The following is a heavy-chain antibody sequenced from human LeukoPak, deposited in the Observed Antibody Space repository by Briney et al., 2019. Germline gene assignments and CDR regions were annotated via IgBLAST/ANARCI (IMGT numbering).Heavy chain of an antibody. V-gene: IGHV4-59*02. CDR2: IYYSGST. D-gene: IGHD2-2*01. CDR3: ARDHVVPAATYYYYGMDV. Sequence: SETLSLTCTVSGGSVSSYYWSWIRQPPGKGLEWIGYIYYSGSTNYNPSLKSRVTISVDTSKNRFSLKLSSVTAADTAVYYCARDHVVPAATYYYYGMDVWGQGTTVTVSS. J-gene: IGHJ6*02. CDR1: GGSVSSYY.